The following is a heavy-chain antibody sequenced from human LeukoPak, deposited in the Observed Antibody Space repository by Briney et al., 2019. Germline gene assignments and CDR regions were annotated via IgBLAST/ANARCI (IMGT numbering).Heavy chain of an antibody. Sequence: ASVKVSCKSSGYTFTDYYMHWVRQAPGQGLEWMGWINPNSGGTNYAQKFQGRVTMTRDTSISTAYMELSRLRSDDTAVYYCARASYYYDSSGYPGYYFDYWGQGTLVTVSS. CDR3: ARASYYYDSSGYPGYYFDY. CDR2: INPNSGGT. J-gene: IGHJ4*02. D-gene: IGHD3-22*01. V-gene: IGHV1-2*02. CDR1: GYTFTDYY.